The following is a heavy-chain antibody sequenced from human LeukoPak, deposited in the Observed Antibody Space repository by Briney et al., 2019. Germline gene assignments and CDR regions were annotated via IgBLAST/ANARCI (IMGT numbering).Heavy chain of an antibody. CDR3: AKAVSSWYGLDDY. J-gene: IGHJ4*02. V-gene: IGHV3-23*01. D-gene: IGHD6-13*01. CDR1: GFTFSSYA. CDR2: ISGSGGST. Sequence: GGSLRLSCAASGFTFSSYAMSWVRQAPGKGLEWVSAISGSGGSTYYADSVKGRFTISRDSSKNTLYLQMNSLRAEDTAVYYCAKAVSSWYGLDDYWGQGTLVTVSS.